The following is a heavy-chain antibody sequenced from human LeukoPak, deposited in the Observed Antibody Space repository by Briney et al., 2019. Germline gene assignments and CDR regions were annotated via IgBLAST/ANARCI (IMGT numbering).Heavy chain of an antibody. D-gene: IGHD6-13*01. CDR1: GFTLSSYA. Sequence: GGSLRFSCAASGFTLSSYAMSWVRQGPGKGLGWVAFIRYDGSNIYYADSVKGRFTISRDNSKNTLYLQMNSLRAEDTAVYYCATSSSWYPPPHSWFDPWGQGTLVTVSS. CDR3: ATSSSWYPPPHSWFDP. J-gene: IGHJ5*02. CDR2: IRYDGSNI. V-gene: IGHV3-30*02.